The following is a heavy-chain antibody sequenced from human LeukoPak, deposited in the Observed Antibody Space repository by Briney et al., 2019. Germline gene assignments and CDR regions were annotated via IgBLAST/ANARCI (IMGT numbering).Heavy chain of an antibody. V-gene: IGHV3-30*04. CDR1: GFTFSSYA. CDR2: ISYDGSNK. D-gene: IGHD5-12*01. CDR3: AREEVATMGGSYYGMDV. Sequence: PGGSPRLSCAASGFTFSSYAMDWVRQAPGKGLEWVAVISYDGSNKYYADSVKGRFTISRDNSKNTLYLQMNSLRAEDTAVYYCAREEVATMGGSYYGMDVWGQGTTVTVSS. J-gene: IGHJ6*02.